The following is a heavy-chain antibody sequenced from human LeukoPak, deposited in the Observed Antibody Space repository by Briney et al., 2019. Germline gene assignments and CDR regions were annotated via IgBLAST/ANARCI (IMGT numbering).Heavy chain of an antibody. Sequence: SETLSLTCAVSGGPLTSYYWSWIRQPPGKGLEWIGYIYYSGSTNYNPSLKSRVTISVDTSKNQFSLKLSSVTAADTAVYYCARDTSGWPSSDAFDIWGQGTMVTVSS. CDR3: ARDTSGWPSSDAFDI. CDR2: IYYSGST. CDR1: GGPLTSYY. V-gene: IGHV4-59*01. D-gene: IGHD6-19*01. J-gene: IGHJ3*02.